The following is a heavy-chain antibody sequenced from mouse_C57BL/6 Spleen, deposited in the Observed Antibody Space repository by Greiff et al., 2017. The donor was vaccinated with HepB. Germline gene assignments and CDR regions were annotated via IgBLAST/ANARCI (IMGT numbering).Heavy chain of an antibody. CDR2: IWSGGST. CDR3: ARDSLITAWFAY. Sequence: VKLVESGPGLVQPSQSLSITCTVSGFSLTSYGVHWVRQSPGKGLEWLGVIWSGGSTDNNAAFISRLSISKDNSKSQVFIIMNSLQADDTAIYYCARDSLITAWFAYWGQGTLVTVSA. D-gene: IGHD2-4*01. J-gene: IGHJ3*01. V-gene: IGHV2-2*01. CDR1: GFSLTSYG.